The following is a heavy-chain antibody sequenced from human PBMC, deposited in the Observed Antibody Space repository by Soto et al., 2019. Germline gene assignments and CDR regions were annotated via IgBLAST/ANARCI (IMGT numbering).Heavy chain of an antibody. CDR2: ISYDGSNK. J-gene: IGHJ6*02. CDR3: AKGIYGSGSYFDYGMDV. Sequence: GGSLRLSCAASGFTFSSYGMHWVRQAPGKGLEWVAVISYDGSNKYYADSVKGRFTISRDNSKNTLYLQMNSLRAEDTAVYYCAKGIYGSGSYFDYGMDVWGQGTTVTVSS. CDR1: GFTFSSYG. V-gene: IGHV3-30*18. D-gene: IGHD3-10*01.